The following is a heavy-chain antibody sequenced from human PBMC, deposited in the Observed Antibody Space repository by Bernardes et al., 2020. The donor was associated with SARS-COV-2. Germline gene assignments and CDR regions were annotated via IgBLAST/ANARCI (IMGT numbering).Heavy chain of an antibody. V-gene: IGHV3-23*01. J-gene: IGHJ5*01. CDR2: ISGGGGMT. CDR3: AKMSSTNGGLFWDKLDS. Sequence: VGSLSLSCAASGFTFTSYAMSWVRQAPGKGLEWVSGISGGGGMTYDAESVKGRFTISRDNSKNTLFLQMESLRAEDTAVYYCAKMSSTNGGLFWDKLDSWGQGSLVTVSS. CDR1: GFTFTSYA. D-gene: IGHD2-8*01.